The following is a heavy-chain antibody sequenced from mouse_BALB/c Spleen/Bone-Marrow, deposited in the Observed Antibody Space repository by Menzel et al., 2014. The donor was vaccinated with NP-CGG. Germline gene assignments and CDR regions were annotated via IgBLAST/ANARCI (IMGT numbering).Heavy chain of an antibody. V-gene: IGHV1S22*01. Sequence: LQQPGSELVRPGASVKLSCKASGYTFTSYWMHWVKQRPGQGLEWIGNIYPGSGSTNYDEKFKSKATLTVDTSSSPAYMQLSSLTTEDSAVYFCTKGLPSAHRGQGTLGTGAA. D-gene: IGHD5-5*01. CDR3: TKGLPSAH. J-gene: IGHJ3*01. CDR1: GYTFTSYW. CDR2: IYPGSGST.